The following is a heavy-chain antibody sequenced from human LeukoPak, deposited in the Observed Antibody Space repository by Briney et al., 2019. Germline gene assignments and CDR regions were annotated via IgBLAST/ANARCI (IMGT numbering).Heavy chain of an antibody. Sequence: PGGSLRLSCAASGFTFSSYEMNWVRQAPGKGLEWVSYISSSGSTIYYADSVKGRFTISRDNANNSLYLQMNSLSAEDTAVYYCTRGPYCSGGSCWMDVWGKGTTVTVSS. CDR3: TRGPYCSGGSCWMDV. D-gene: IGHD2-15*01. CDR2: ISSSGSTI. CDR1: GFTFSSYE. J-gene: IGHJ6*04. V-gene: IGHV3-48*03.